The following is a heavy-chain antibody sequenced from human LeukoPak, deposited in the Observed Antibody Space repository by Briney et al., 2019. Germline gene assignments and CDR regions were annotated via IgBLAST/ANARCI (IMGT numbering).Heavy chain of an antibody. CDR3: ARDKVDGVTGTTS. J-gene: IGHJ5*02. V-gene: IGHV1-58*01. CDR1: GFTFTSSA. Sequence: GASVKVSCKASGFTFTSSAVQWVRQARGQRLEWIGWIVVGSGNTNYAQKFQGRVTMTTDTSTSTAYMELRSLRSDDTAVYYCARDKVDGVTGTTSWGQGTLVTVSS. D-gene: IGHD1-7*01. CDR2: IVVGSGNT.